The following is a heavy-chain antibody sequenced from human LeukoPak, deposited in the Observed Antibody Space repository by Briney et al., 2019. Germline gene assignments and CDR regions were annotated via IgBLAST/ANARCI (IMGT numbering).Heavy chain of an antibody. Sequence: GGSLRLSCAASGFTFSSYAMSWDRQAPGKGLEWVSAISGSGGSTYYADSVKGRFTISRDNSKNTLYLQTNSLRAEDTAVYYCAKDSRRVRGGGDYESGPLDYWGQGTLVTVSS. V-gene: IGHV3-23*01. D-gene: IGHD3-16*01. CDR3: AKDSRRVRGGGDYESGPLDY. CDR2: ISGSGGST. J-gene: IGHJ4*02. CDR1: GFTFSSYA.